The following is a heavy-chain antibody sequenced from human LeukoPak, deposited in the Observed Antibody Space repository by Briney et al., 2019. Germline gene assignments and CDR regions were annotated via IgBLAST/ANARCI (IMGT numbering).Heavy chain of an antibody. V-gene: IGHV3-23*01. D-gene: IGHD6-6*01. J-gene: IGHJ1*01. CDR3: AKGPPSSSAQYFQH. CDR2: ISGSGDTT. Sequence: GGSLRLSCEASGFAFSSYAMNWVRQAPGKGLEWVSGISGSGDTTYYADSVKGRFTISRDNSKNTLFLQMNSLRAEDTAVYYCAKGPPSSSAQYFQHWGQGTLVTVSS. CDR1: GFAFSSYA.